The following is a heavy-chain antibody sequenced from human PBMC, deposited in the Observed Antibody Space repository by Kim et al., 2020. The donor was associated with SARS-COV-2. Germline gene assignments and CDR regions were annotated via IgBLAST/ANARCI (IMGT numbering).Heavy chain of an antibody. CDR1: GFTFSTYS. D-gene: IGHD2-2*01. V-gene: IGHV3-21*01. CDR3: ARGSNQLLSAFDM. J-gene: IGHJ3*02. Sequence: GGSLRLSCAASGFTFSTYSMNWVRQAPGKGLEWVSSITSSSSFIYYADSVKGRFTISRDNAKNSLFLQMNSLRAEDTAVYYCARGSNQLLSAFDMWGQGT. CDR2: ITSSSSFI.